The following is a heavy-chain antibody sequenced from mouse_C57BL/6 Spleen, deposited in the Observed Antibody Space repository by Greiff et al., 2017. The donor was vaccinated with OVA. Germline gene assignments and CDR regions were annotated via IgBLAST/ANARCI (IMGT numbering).Heavy chain of an antibody. CDR3: ARYYGRYFDV. V-gene: IGHV1-82*01. CDR1: GYAFSSSW. Sequence: QVQLQQSGPELVKPGASVKISCKASGYAFSSSWMNWVKQRPGKGLEWIGRIYPGDGDTNYNGKFKGKATLTADKSSSTAYMQLSSLTSEDSAVYFCARYYGRYFDVWGTGTTVTVSS. D-gene: IGHD1-1*02. J-gene: IGHJ1*03. CDR2: IYPGDGDT.